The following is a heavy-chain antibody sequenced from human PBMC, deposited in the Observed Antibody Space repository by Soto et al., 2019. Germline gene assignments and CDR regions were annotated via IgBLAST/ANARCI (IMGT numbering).Heavy chain of an antibody. V-gene: IGHV3-33*01. CDR2: IWYDGTNK. J-gene: IGHJ2*01. Sequence: QVQLVESGGGVVQPGRSLRLSCATSGFIFSSYGMHWVRQGPGKGLEWVAVIWYDGTNKYYADSVNGRFTISRDDSKNTLYLQMNSLRAEDPAVYYCARGPMTTVTTWGDWYFDLWGRGTLVTVSS. CDR1: GFIFSSYG. CDR3: ARGPMTTVTTWGDWYFDL. D-gene: IGHD4-17*01.